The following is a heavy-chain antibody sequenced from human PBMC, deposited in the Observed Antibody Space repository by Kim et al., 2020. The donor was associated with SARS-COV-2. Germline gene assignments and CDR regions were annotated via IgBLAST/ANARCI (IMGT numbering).Heavy chain of an antibody. J-gene: IGHJ4*02. CDR3: AIRAYSSSWQTSYFDY. D-gene: IGHD6-13*01. CDR2: IIPILGIA. V-gene: IGHV1-69*04. Sequence: SVKVSCKASGGTFSSYAISWVRQAPGQGLEWMGRIIPILGIANYAQKFQGRVTITADKSTSTAYMELSSLRSEDTAVYYCAIRAYSSSWQTSYFDYWGQGTLVTVSS. CDR1: GGTFSSYA.